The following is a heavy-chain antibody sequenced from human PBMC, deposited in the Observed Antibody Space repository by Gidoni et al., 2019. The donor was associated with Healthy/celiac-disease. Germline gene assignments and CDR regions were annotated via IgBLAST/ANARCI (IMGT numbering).Heavy chain of an antibody. CDR1: GFTCSSYA. CDR2: ISYYGSNK. Sequence: QVQLVESGGGVVQPGRSLRHSWCASGFTCSSYAMHWARQAPGKGLAWVAVISYYGSNKYYADSVKGRFTISRDNSKNTLYLQMNSLRAEDTAVYYCARDGVDIVVVPAAGGYYYMDVWGKGTTVTVSS. D-gene: IGHD2-2*01. CDR3: ARDGVDIVVVPAAGGYYYMDV. V-gene: IGHV3-30-3*01. J-gene: IGHJ6*03.